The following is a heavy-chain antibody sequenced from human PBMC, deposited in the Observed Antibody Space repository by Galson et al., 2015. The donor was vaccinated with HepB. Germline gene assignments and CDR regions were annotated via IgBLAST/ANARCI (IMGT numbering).Heavy chain of an antibody. V-gene: IGHV1-2*02. CDR1: GYTFTDYY. D-gene: IGHD5-24*01. Sequence: SVKVSCKASGYTFTDYYMHWVRQAPGQGLEWMGWINPNSGGTNYAQKFQGRVTMTRDTSISTAYMELSRLRSDDTAVYYCARESADGYNSYFDYWGQGTLVTVSS. CDR3: ARESADGYNSYFDY. CDR2: INPNSGGT. J-gene: IGHJ4*02.